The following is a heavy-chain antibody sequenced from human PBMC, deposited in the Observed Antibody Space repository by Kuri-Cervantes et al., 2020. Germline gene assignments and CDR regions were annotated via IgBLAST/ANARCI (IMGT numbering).Heavy chain of an antibody. CDR3: ARRCPFEGVVVPAAKYYYYYYMDV. D-gene: IGHD2-2*01. Sequence: SETLSLTCAVYGGSFSGYSWSWIRQPPGKGLEWIGEINHSGSTNYNPSLKSRVTISVDTSKNQFSLKLSSVTAADTAVYYCARRCPFEGVVVPAAKYYYYYYMDVWGKGTTVTVSS. J-gene: IGHJ6*03. V-gene: IGHV4-34*01. CDR2: INHSGST. CDR1: GGSFSGYS.